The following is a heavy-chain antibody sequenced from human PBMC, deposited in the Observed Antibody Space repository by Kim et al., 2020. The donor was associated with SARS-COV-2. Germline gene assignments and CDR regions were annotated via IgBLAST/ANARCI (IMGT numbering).Heavy chain of an antibody. V-gene: IGHV4-30-4*01. Sequence: SETLSLTCNVSGVSLSSDDHFWGWVRQPPGKGLEWIGYIYSDEATYFNPSLKGRTTISLDRSKNHFSLSLTSVTAADTAAYYCARGDYYYYAMDIWGQGT. CDR1: GVSLSSDDHF. J-gene: IGHJ6*02. CDR2: IYSDEAT. CDR3: ARGDYYYYAMDI. D-gene: IGHD1-26*01.